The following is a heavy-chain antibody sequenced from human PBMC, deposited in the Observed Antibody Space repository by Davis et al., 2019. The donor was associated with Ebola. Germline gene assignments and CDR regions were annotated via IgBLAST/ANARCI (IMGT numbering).Heavy chain of an antibody. J-gene: IGHJ5*02. Sequence: ASVKVSCKASGYTFTSYYMHWVRQAPGQGLEWMGIINPSGGSTSYAQKFQGRVTMTRDTSTSTVYMELSSLRSEDTAVYYCASSKGFGEILRADWFDPWGQGTLVTVSS. CDR1: GYTFTSYY. CDR3: ASSKGFGEILRADWFDP. CDR2: INPSGGST. V-gene: IGHV1-46*03. D-gene: IGHD3-10*01.